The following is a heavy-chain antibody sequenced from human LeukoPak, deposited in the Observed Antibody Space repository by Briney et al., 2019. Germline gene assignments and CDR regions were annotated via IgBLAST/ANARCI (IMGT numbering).Heavy chain of an antibody. CDR2: IKQDGSEK. CDR1: GFTFSSYW. CDR3: ARWGSGYSSSWYPASAFDI. Sequence: GGSLRLSCAASGFTFSSYWMSWVRQAPGKGLEWVANIKQDGSEKYYVESVKGRFTISRDNAKNSLYLQMNSLRAEDTAVYYCARWGSGYSSSWYPASAFDIWGQGTMVTVSS. D-gene: IGHD6-13*01. J-gene: IGHJ3*02. V-gene: IGHV3-7*01.